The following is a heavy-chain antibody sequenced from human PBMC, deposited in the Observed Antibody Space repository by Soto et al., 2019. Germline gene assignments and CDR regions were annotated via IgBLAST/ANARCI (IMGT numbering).Heavy chain of an antibody. CDR1: GYKFTSYW. V-gene: IGHV5-51*01. CDR2: IFPSDSDT. J-gene: IGHJ5*02. D-gene: IGHD3-22*01. CDR3: ARKDKSGYFNWFDP. Sequence: GESLKISCRTSGYKFTSYWIAWVRQMPGKGLEWMGIIFPSDSDTRYSPSFQGQVTISADRSTSTVFLQWASLKASDTAVYFCARKDKSGYFNWFDPWGQGALVTVSS.